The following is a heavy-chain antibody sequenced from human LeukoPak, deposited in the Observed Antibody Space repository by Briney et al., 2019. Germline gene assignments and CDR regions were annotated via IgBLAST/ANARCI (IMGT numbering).Heavy chain of an antibody. CDR1: GYTFTGYY. CDR3: ARGGDYVWGSYRPFDY. CDR2: INPNSGGT. V-gene: IGHV1-2*02. Sequence: ASVKVSCKASGYTFTGYYMHWVRQAPGPGLEWMGWINPNSGGTNYAQKFQGRVTMTRDTSISTAYMELSRLRSDDTAVYYCARGGDYVWGSYRPFDYWGQGTLVTVSS. J-gene: IGHJ4*02. D-gene: IGHD3-16*02.